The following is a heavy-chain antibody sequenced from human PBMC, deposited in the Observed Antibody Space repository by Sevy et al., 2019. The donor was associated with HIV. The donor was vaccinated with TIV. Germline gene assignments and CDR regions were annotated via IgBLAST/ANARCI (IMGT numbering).Heavy chain of an antibody. Sequence: GGSLRLSCAASGFTFSSYGMHWVRQAPGKGLEWVAVISYDGSNKYYADSVKGRFTISRDNSKNTLYLQMNSLRAEDTAVYYCAQNGGSSGWYGGYWGQGTLVTVSS. CDR2: ISYDGSNK. D-gene: IGHD6-19*01. V-gene: IGHV3-30*03. CDR3: AQNGGSSGWYGGY. CDR1: GFTFSSYG. J-gene: IGHJ4*02.